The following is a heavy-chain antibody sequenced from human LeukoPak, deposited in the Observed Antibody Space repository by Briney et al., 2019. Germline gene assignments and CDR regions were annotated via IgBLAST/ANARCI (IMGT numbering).Heavy chain of an antibody. J-gene: IGHJ1*01. Sequence: PGGSLRPSCAASGLTFSEYAMSWVRQVPGMGLEWVSTIGVSGGSTNYADSVRGRFTISRDNSKNTLYLQINSLRADDTAVYYCAKGRVGTNGVLEHWGQGTLVTVSS. CDR3: AKGRVGTNGVLEH. D-gene: IGHD1-26*01. V-gene: IGHV3-23*01. CDR1: GLTFSEYA. CDR2: IGVSGGST.